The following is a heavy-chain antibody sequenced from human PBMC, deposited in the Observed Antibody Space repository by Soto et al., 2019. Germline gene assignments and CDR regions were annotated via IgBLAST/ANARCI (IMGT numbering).Heavy chain of an antibody. Sequence: QVQLVESGGGVAQPGTSLTLSCAASGFTFSAYGMHWVRQAPGKGLEWVAVVSSDGTRKLYAGSVRGRFTISRDNSKNTLHLQMNSLSSDDTAVYYCAKVSLDYVDPNLGLAEAYWGQGDRVTASS. D-gene: IGHD3-10*02. CDR2: VSSDGTRK. CDR3: AKVSLDYVDPNLGLAEAY. J-gene: IGHJ4*02. CDR1: GFTFSAYG. V-gene: IGHV3-30*18.